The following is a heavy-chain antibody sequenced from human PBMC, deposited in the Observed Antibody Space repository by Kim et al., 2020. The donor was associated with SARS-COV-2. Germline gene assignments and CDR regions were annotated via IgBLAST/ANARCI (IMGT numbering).Heavy chain of an antibody. D-gene: IGHD3-3*02. Sequence: IGYADSVEGRVIISRDKANNSLYLQMNSLRPEDTAFYYCVKDVLAGGADVWGQGTAAIVSS. V-gene: IGHV3-9*01. J-gene: IGHJ6*02. CDR3: VKDVLAGGADV. CDR2: I.